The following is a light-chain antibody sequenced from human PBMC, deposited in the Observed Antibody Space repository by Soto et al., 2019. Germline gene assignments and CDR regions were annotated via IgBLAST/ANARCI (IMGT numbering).Light chain of an antibody. CDR1: SSNIGNNY. J-gene: IGLJ1*01. Sequence: QSVLTQPPSVSAAPGQKVTISCSGSSSNIGNNYVSWYQQLPGTAPKLLIYENNKRPSGIPDRFSGSKSGTSATLGITGLQTGDEADDDCGTWDSSLSAGGVFGTGTKLTVL. V-gene: IGLV1-51*02. CDR3: GTWDSSLSAGGV. CDR2: ENN.